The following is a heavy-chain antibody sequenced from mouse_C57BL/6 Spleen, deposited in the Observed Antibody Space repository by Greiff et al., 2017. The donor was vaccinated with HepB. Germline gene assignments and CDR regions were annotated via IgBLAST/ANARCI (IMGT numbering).Heavy chain of an antibody. V-gene: IGHV1-52*01. D-gene: IGHD1-1*02. Sequence: QVQLQQPGAELVRPGSSVKLSCKASGYTFTSYWMHWVKQRPIQGLEWIGNIDPSDSETHYNQKFKDKATLTVDKSSSTAYMQLSSLTSEDSAVYYCARGCGGSYWYFDVWGTGTTVTVSS. CDR2: IDPSDSET. CDR1: GYTFTSYW. CDR3: ARGCGGSYWYFDV. J-gene: IGHJ1*03.